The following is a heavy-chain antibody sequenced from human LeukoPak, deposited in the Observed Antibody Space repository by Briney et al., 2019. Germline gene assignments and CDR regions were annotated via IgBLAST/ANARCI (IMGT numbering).Heavy chain of an antibody. CDR2: IYPGDSDT. D-gene: IGHD3-10*01. Sequence: GESLKISCKGSGYSFTSYWIGWVRQMPGKGLEWMGIIYPGDSDTRYSPSFQGQVTISADKSISTAYLQWSSLKASDTAMYYCARHYYAWGFGELSDPLSPLDYWGQGTLVTVSS. CDR3: ARHYYAWGFGELSDPLSPLDY. J-gene: IGHJ4*02. CDR1: GYSFTSYW. V-gene: IGHV5-51*01.